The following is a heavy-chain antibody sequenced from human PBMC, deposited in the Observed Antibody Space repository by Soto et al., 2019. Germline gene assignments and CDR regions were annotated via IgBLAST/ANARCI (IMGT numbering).Heavy chain of an antibody. CDR1: GYTFLAHY. Sequence: ASVKVSCKASGYTFLAHYMHWVRQAPGQGFEWMGWINPNSGGTNFARKFQGRVTMTRDTSISTAYMELSRLRSDDTAVYYCARDGVRGPPAAQTFGDYWGQGTLVTVSS. V-gene: IGHV1-2*02. CDR2: INPNSGGT. D-gene: IGHD3-10*01. CDR3: ARDGVRGPPAAQTFGDY. J-gene: IGHJ4*02.